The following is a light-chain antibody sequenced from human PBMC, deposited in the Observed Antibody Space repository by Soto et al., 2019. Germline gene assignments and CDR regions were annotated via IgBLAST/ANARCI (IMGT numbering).Light chain of an antibody. CDR1: SSDVGGYNY. CDR2: EVS. V-gene: IGLV2-14*01. J-gene: IGLJ1*01. CDR3: SSYTSSSPLYV. Sequence: QSALTQPASVSGSPGQSITISCTGTSSDVGGYNYVSWYQQHPGKAPKLMIYEVSNRPSGVSNRFSGSKSGNTASLTISGLQDEDAADYYCSSYTSSSPLYVFGTGTKLTVL.